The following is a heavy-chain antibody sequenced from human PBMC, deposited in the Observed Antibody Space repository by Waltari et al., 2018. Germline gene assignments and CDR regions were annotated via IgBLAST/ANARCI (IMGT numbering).Heavy chain of an antibody. CDR1: GYTFTSYA. CDR3: ARDYYDSRGVRVDY. J-gene: IGHJ4*02. Sequence: QVQLVQSGAEVKKPGASVKVSCKPSGYTFTSYAMHWVLQAPGQRLAWMGWINAGKGNTKYSQKLQGRGTINRETSASTAYMELSSLRSEDTSVYYCARDYYDSRGVRVDYWGQGTLVTVSS. D-gene: IGHD3-22*01. V-gene: IGHV1-3*01. CDR2: INAGKGNT.